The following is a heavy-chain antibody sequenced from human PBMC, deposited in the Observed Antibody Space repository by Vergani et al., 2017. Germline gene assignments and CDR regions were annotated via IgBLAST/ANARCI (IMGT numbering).Heavy chain of an antibody. J-gene: IGHJ5*02. D-gene: IGHD3-10*01. CDR1: GFTFSSYA. CDR3: AKEGSYYGSGKYNWFDP. V-gene: IGHV3-23*01. Sequence: EVQLLESGGGLVQPGGSLRLSCAASGFTFSSYAMSWVRQAPGKGLEWVSAISGSGGSTYYADSVKGRFTISRDNSKNTLYLQMTSLRAEDTAVYYCAKEGSYYGSGKYNWFDPWGQGTLVTVSS. CDR2: ISGSGGST.